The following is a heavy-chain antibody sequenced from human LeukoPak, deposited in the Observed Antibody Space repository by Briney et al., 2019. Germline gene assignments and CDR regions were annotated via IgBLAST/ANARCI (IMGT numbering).Heavy chain of an antibody. CDR3: ARRAMVRGVIPDAFDI. CDR2: IYPGDSDT. CDR1: GYSFTSYW. Sequence: PGESLKISCKGSGYSFTSYWIGWVRQMPGKGLEWMGIIYPGDSDTRYSPSFQGQVTISADKSISTAYLQWSSLKASDTAMHYCARRAMVRGVIPDAFDIWGQGTMVTVSS. D-gene: IGHD3-10*01. V-gene: IGHV5-51*01. J-gene: IGHJ3*02.